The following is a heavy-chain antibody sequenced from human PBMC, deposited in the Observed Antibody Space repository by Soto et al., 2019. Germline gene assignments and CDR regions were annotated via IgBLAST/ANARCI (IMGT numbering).Heavy chain of an antibody. CDR3: AKDTVVPAAMGYYYYMDV. J-gene: IGHJ6*03. V-gene: IGHV3-23*01. D-gene: IGHD2-2*01. CDR1: GFTFSSYA. Sequence: GGSLRLSCAASGFTFSSYAMSWVRQAPGKGLEWVSAISGSGGSTYYADSVKGRFTISRDNSKNTLYLQMNSLRAEDTAVYYCAKDTVVPAAMGYYYYMDVWGKGTTVTVSS. CDR2: ISGSGGST.